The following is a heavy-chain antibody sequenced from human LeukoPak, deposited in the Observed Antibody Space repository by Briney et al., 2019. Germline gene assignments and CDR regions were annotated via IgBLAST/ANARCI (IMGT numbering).Heavy chain of an antibody. V-gene: IGHV3-23*01. CDR1: GFTFSNYA. J-gene: IGHJ3*02. Sequence: GGSLRLSCEVSGFTFSNYAMNWVRQAPGKGLEWVSSISESGDTTDYADSVKGRFTISRDNAKNSLYLQMNSLRAEDTAVYYCARGDTAMVRDDAFDIWGQGTMVTVSS. CDR3: ARGDTAMVRDDAFDI. D-gene: IGHD5-18*01. CDR2: ISESGDTT.